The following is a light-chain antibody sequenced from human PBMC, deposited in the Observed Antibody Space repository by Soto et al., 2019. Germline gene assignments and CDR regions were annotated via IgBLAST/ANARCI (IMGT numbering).Light chain of an antibody. V-gene: IGKV1-27*01. J-gene: IGKJ2*01. Sequence: DIQMTQSPSSLSASVGDRVTITCRASQGISNYLAWYRQKPGKAPDLLMYDASTLQSGVPSRVSGSGSGTDFTLTISSLQPEDFSTYFCQQYYSAPYTFGQGTKLEIK. CDR1: QGISNY. CDR2: DAS. CDR3: QQYYSAPYT.